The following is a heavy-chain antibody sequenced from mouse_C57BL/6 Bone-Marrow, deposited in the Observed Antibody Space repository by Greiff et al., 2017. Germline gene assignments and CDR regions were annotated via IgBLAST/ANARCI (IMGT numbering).Heavy chain of an antibody. J-gene: IGHJ4*01. D-gene: IGHD1-1*02. CDR3: EGGYAMDY. Sequence: DVMLVESGGGLVKPGGSLKLSCAASGFTFSDYGMHWVRQAPEKGLEWVAYISSGSSTIYYADTVKGRFTISRDNAKNTLFLQMTSLRSEDTAMYYCEGGYAMDYWGQGTSVTVSS. CDR1: GFTFSDYG. V-gene: IGHV5-17*01. CDR2: ISSGSSTI.